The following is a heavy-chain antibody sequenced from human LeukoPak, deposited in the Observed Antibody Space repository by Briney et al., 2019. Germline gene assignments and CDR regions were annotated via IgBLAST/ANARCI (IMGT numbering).Heavy chain of an antibody. CDR2: ISSSSSYI. J-gene: IGHJ4*02. Sequence: PGGSLRLSCAASGFTFSSYSMNWVRQAPGKGLEWVSSISSSSSYIYYADSVKGRFTISRDNAKNSLYLQMNRLRAEDTAVYYCARARYCSGGSCPHFDYWGQGTLVTVSS. CDR1: GFTFSSYS. V-gene: IGHV3-21*01. CDR3: ARARYCSGGSCPHFDY. D-gene: IGHD2-15*01.